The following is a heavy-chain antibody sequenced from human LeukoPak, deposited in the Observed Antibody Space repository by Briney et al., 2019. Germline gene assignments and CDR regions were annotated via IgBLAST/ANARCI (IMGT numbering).Heavy chain of an antibody. Sequence: PGGAPRISFAAPGFNFCWDLGRWGRPAPGEGVGGGANIKQDGSEKYYVDSVKGRFTISRDNAKNSLYLQMNSLRAEDTAVYYCARERYGRDAFDIWGQGTMVTVFS. CDR1: GFNFCWDL. CDR2: IKQDGSEK. D-gene: IGHD4-17*01. CDR3: ARERYGRDAFDI. V-gene: IGHV3-7*03. J-gene: IGHJ3*02.